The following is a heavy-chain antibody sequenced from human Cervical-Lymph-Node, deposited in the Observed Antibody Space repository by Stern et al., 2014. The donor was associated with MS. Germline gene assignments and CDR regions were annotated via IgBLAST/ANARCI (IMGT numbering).Heavy chain of an antibody. J-gene: IGHJ4*02. D-gene: IGHD2-21*01. CDR3: SRLVTSGGDY. Sequence: VQLVESGGGLVQPGGSLKLSCAASGFTFSGSAMHWVRQASGKGLEWVGRIRSKANNYATAYAESLKGRFTISRDDSKNTTYLQMNSLKSEDTAVYYCSRLVTSGGDYWGQGTLVTVSS. CDR2: IRSKANNYAT. V-gene: IGHV3-73*01. CDR1: GFTFSGSA.